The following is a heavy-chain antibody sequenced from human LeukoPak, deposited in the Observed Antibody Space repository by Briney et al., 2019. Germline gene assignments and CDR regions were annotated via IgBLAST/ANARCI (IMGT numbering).Heavy chain of an antibody. V-gene: IGHV4-59*08. J-gene: IGHJ3*02. CDR2: IYYSGST. CDR1: GGSINSYY. Sequence: PSETLSLTCTVSGGSINSYYWSWIRQPPGKGLEWIGYIYYSGSTNYNPSLKSRVTISVDTSKNQFSLKLSSVTAADTAVYYCARHGVVVPAAIGRSGAFDIWGQGTMVTVSS. CDR3: ARHGVVVPAAIGRSGAFDI. D-gene: IGHD2-2*01.